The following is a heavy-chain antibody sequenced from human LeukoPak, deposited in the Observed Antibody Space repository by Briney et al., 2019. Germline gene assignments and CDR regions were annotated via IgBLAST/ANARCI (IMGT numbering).Heavy chain of an antibody. V-gene: IGHV4-34*01. Sequence: GSLRLSCAASGFTFSSYSMNWVRQPPGKGLEWIGEINHSGSTNYNPSLKSRVTISVDTSKNQFSLKLSSVTAADTAVYYCASFCSSTSCYQNWFDPWGQGTLVTVSS. CDR2: INHSGST. CDR1: GFTFSSYS. J-gene: IGHJ5*02. D-gene: IGHD2-2*01. CDR3: ASFCSSTSCYQNWFDP.